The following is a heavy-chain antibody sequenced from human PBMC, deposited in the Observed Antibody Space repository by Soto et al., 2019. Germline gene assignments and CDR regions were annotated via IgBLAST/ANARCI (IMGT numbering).Heavy chain of an antibody. CDR2: IKSRTENETT. CDR1: GFTFSNVW. J-gene: IGHJ4*02. V-gene: IGHV3-15*01. Sequence: GHLVGSGGGFVKPGGSLTLSCAASGFTFSNVWLSWVRQVPGKGLEWLGRIKSRTENETTDYASPARGRFIISRDDSKNMLYLQLNSLKSEDTGVYYCVTVLPHANSWFDYWGQGTPVTVSS. CDR3: VTVLPHANSWFDY. D-gene: IGHD2-2*01.